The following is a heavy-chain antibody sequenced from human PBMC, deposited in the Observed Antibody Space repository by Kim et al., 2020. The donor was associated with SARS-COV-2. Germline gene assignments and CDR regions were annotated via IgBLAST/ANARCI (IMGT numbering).Heavy chain of an antibody. D-gene: IGHD4-17*01. J-gene: IGHJ4*02. CDR1: GYSISSGYY. CDR3: AREQRLYDDGDYEVSDF. Sequence: SETLSLTCIVSGYSISSGYYWGWIRQPPGKGLEWIGSIFHSGSTYYNPSLKSRVTISLDTSKNQFSLKLSSVTATDTAVYYCAREQRLYDDGDYEVSDFWGLGALVTVSS. V-gene: IGHV4-38-2*02. CDR2: IFHSGST.